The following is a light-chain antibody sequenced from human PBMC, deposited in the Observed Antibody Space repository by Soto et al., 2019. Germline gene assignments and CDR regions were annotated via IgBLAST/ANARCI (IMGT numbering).Light chain of an antibody. CDR3: QQLNSYPIT. Sequence: DIQLTQYPSFLSASVGDRVTITCWASQGISSYLAWSQQKPGKAPKLLIYAASTLPSGVPSRFSGSGSGTEFTLTISSLQPEDFATYYCQQLNSYPITFGQGTRLEIK. CDR2: AAS. V-gene: IGKV1-9*01. J-gene: IGKJ5*01. CDR1: QGISSY.